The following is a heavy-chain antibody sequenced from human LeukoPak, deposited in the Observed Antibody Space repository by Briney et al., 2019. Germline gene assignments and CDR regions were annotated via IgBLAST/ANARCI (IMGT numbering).Heavy chain of an antibody. CDR1: GFSFSNYW. CDR2: INGAGSST. J-gene: IGHJ4*02. D-gene: IGHD1-1*01. V-gene: IGHV3-74*01. Sequence: LRLPCSAPGFSFSNYWVLCLLPAPGKGLVWVARINGAGSSTNYADCVKGRFTISRDNAKNPVYLQMSDLRGEDTAVYYCVRLLDRDFWGQGTLVTVSS. CDR3: VRLLDRDF.